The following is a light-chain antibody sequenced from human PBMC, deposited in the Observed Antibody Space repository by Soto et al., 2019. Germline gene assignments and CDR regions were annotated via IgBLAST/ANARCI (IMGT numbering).Light chain of an antibody. J-gene: IGKJ4*01. CDR1: QSVNSN. CDR3: QQYNNWPLT. Sequence: EIVRTQSPATLSVSPGERASLSCRAIQSVNSNLAWYQQKPCQAPKLLIYGASTRATGFPARFSGSGSGTEFTLTLSRLQSEDFAVYYCQQYNNWPLTFGGGTKVEIK. V-gene: IGKV3-15*01. CDR2: GAS.